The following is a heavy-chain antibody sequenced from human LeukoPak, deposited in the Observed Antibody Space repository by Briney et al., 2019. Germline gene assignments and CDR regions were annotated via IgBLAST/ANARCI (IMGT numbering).Heavy chain of an antibody. D-gene: IGHD6-13*01. CDR1: GGSISSSSYY. V-gene: IGHV4-39*01. J-gene: IGHJ5*02. Sequence: PSETLSLTCTVSGGSISSSSYYWGWIRQPPGKGLEWIGGIYYSGSTYYNPSLKSRVTISVDTSKNQFSLKLSSVTAADTAVYYCARRAVDSSSWYRHPGWFDPWGQGTLVTVSS. CDR2: IYYSGST. CDR3: ARRAVDSSSWYRHPGWFDP.